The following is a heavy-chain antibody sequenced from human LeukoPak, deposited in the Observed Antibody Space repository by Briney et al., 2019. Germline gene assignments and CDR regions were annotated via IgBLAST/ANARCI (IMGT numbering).Heavy chain of an antibody. D-gene: IGHD5-24*01. CDR3: ARSRLHPIIFDY. V-gene: IGHV4-34*01. CDR1: GGSISSYY. J-gene: IGHJ4*02. Sequence: SXXXSLTCTVSGGSISSYYWSWIRQPPGKGLEWIGEINHSGSTNYNPSLKSRVTISVDTSKNQFSLKLSSVTAADTAVYYCARSRLHPIIFDYWGQGILVTXSS. CDR2: INHSGST.